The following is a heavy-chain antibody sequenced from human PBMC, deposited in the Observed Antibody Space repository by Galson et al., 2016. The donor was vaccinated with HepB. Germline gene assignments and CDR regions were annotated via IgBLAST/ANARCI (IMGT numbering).Heavy chain of an antibody. CDR3: ARLVENWNEAGRFDS. CDR1: GFTFSSYS. J-gene: IGHJ4*02. D-gene: IGHD1-1*01. V-gene: IGHV3-21*01. Sequence: SLRLSCAASGFTFSSYSMNWVRQAPGKGLERVSFISSSSTYIYYADSVRGRFTISRDNAKNSLYLQMNSLRAEDTAVYYCARLVENWNEAGRFDSWGQGTLVTVSS. CDR2: ISSSSTYI.